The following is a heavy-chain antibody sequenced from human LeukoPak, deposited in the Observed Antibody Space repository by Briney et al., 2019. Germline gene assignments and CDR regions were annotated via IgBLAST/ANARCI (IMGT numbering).Heavy chain of an antibody. Sequence: GGSLRLSCAASGFTFSSHWMHWVRQAPGKGLVWVSRINSDGSSISYADSVKGRFTISRDNSKNTLYLQMNSLRAEDTAVYYCATRRGGYDVNWFDPWGQGTLVTVSS. D-gene: IGHD5-12*01. CDR3: ATRRGGYDVNWFDP. V-gene: IGHV3-74*01. CDR1: GFTFSSHW. CDR2: INSDGSSI. J-gene: IGHJ5*02.